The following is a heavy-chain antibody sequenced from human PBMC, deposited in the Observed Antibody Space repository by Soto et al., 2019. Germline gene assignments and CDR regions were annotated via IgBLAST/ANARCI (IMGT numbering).Heavy chain of an antibody. D-gene: IGHD2-15*01. Sequence: SVKVSCKASGFTFTSSAVQWVRQARGQRLEWIGWIVVGSGNTNYAQKFQERVTITRDMSTSTAYMELSSLRSEDTAVYYCAAGLRIPPMAVSSKYYYYYYGMDVWGQGSTVIVSS. CDR3: AAGLRIPPMAVSSKYYYYYYGMDV. CDR2: IVVGSGNT. CDR1: GFTFTSSA. J-gene: IGHJ6*02. V-gene: IGHV1-58*01.